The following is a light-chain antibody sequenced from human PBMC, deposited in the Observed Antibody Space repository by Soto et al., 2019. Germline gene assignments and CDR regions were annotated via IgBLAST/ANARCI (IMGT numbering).Light chain of an antibody. CDR2: DAS. J-gene: IGKJ4*01. CDR1: QTVRNHY. Sequence: EIVFTPVSRGLCFSPGERTPLSCNASQTVRNHYLAWYQQKPGQAPRLLIYDASSRATGIPDRFSGGGSGTDFTLTISRLEPEDFAVYYCQQFSSYPLTFGGGTKV. CDR3: QQFSSYPLT. V-gene: IGKV3-20*01.